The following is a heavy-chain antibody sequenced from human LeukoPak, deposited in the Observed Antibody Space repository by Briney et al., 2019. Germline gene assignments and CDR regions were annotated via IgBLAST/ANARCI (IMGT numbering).Heavy chain of an antibody. CDR1: RFTFSNAW. V-gene: IGHV3-7*01. J-gene: IGHJ4*02. Sequence: GGSLRLSCAASRFTFSNAWMTWVRQTPGKGREGVATIKEDGSEKYYVDSVRGRFTISRDNAKNSLSLEMNRLRAEDTAVYYCVRGCWPLDFWGQGTLVTVSS. CDR2: IKEDGSEK. CDR3: VRGCWPLDF.